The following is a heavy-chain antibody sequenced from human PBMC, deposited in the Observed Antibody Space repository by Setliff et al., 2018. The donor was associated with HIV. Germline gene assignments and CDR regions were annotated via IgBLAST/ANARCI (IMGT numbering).Heavy chain of an antibody. CDR3: ARTDSYTAMIWP. CDR1: GFTFSTYS. CDR2: ISSRGTPV. V-gene: IGHV3-48*04. Sequence: GGSLRLSCAASGFTFSTYSMNWVRQAPGKGLEWVSYISSRGTPVKTADSLKGRFFVSRDNTKNSLYLQINNLSVEDTAMYFCARTDSYTAMIWPWGRGTLVTVSS. J-gene: IGHJ1*01. D-gene: IGHD3-16*01.